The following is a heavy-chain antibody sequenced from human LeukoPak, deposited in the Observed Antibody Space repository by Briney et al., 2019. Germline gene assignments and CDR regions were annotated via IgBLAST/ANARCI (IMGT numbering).Heavy chain of an antibody. D-gene: IGHD2-2*01. Sequence: ASVKVSCKASGYTFTSYAFRWVRQAPGQGLEWMGWISAYNGNTNYAQKLQGRVTMTTDTSTSTAYMELRSLRSDDTAVYYCAREGAYCSSTSCHIQNWFDPWGQGTLVTVSS. J-gene: IGHJ5*02. CDR1: GYTFTSYA. V-gene: IGHV1-18*01. CDR2: ISAYNGNT. CDR3: AREGAYCSSTSCHIQNWFDP.